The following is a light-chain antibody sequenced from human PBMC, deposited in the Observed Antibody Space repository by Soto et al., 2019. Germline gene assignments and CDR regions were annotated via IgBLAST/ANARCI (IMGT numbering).Light chain of an antibody. V-gene: IGLV1-44*01. J-gene: IGLJ1*01. Sequence: QSVLTQAPSASGTPGQRFTISCSGSSSNIGSNTVNWYRQLPGTAPKLLIYSNSQRPSGVPDRFSGSKSGTSASLAISGLQSEDEADYYCAAWDDSLNGYVFGSGTKLTVL. CDR3: AAWDDSLNGYV. CDR1: SSNIGSNT. CDR2: SNS.